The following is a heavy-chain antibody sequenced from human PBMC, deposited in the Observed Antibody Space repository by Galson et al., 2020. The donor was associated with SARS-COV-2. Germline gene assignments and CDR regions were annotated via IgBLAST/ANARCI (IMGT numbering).Heavy chain of an antibody. CDR1: GRAVRRCSQC. V-gene: IGHV4-61*02. CDR2: IPMSGST. D-gene: IGHD6-13*01. Sequence: SETLSRTCNLSGRAVRRCSQCMSWIRQPARKGPESLGRIPMSGSTNYNPSLQSRVTISLDTSTHQFSLKVSSVTAAETAVYYCARISSWDYYYYGMDVWGQGTTVTVSS. CDR3: ARISSWDYYYYGMDV. J-gene: IGHJ6*02.